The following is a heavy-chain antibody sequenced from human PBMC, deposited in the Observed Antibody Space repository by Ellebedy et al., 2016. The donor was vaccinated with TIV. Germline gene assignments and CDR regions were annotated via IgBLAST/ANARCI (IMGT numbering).Heavy chain of an antibody. D-gene: IGHD1-1*01. CDR3: ATDGTTGGLNP. CDR1: GFTFSNDG. V-gene: IGHV3-30*03. J-gene: IGHJ5*02. Sequence: GGSLRLXXAASGFTFSNDGIHWVRQAPGKGLEWVAFISYDASKKYYADSVEGRFTISRDNSKNTLYLQMNSLRSEDTALYYCATDGTTGGLNPWGQGTLVTVSS. CDR2: ISYDASKK.